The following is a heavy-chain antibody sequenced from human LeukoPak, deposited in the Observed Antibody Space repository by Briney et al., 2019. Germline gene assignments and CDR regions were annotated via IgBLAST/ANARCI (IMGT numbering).Heavy chain of an antibody. D-gene: IGHD6-19*01. CDR1: VGSISSTIYY. CDR3: ARPVGGIGRFRVDL. CDR2: IYYSGST. V-gene: IGHV4-39*01. J-gene: IGHJ2*01. Sequence: PSETLSLTCTVSVGSISSTIYYWGSIRQPPGQGLEWIGSIYYSGSTYYNPSLKSRVTISVDTSKNQFSLKLNSVTAADTAVYFCARPVGGIGRFRVDLWGRGTLVTVSS.